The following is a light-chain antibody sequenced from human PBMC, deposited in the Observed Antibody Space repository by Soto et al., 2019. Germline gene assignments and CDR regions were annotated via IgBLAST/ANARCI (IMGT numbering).Light chain of an antibody. CDR3: QQYHNWLPIT. V-gene: IGKV3-20*01. Sequence: EIVLTQSPGTLSLSPGGRATLSCRASQSVSSSYLAWYQQKPGQAPRLLIYGASSRATGIPDRFSGSGSGTDFTLTIDTLQSEDFAVYYCQQYHNWLPITFGQGTRLEI. CDR1: QSVSSSY. J-gene: IGKJ5*01. CDR2: GAS.